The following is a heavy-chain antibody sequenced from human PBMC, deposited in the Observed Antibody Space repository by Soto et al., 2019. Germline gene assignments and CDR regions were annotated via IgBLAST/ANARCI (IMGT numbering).Heavy chain of an antibody. CDR3: ARRNGKVGYSSSRDYYYYYMDV. Sequence: SETLSLTCTVSGGSISSYYWSWIRQPPGKGLEWIGYTYYGGSTNYNPSLKSRVTISVDTSKNQFSLKLSSVTAADTAVYYCARRNGKVGYSSSRDYYYYYMDVWGKGTTVTVSS. CDR2: TYYGGST. V-gene: IGHV4-59*08. CDR1: GGSISSYY. J-gene: IGHJ6*03. D-gene: IGHD6-6*01.